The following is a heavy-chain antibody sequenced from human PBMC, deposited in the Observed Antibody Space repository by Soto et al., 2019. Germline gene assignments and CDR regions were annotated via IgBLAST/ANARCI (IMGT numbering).Heavy chain of an antibody. V-gene: IGHV3-30-3*01. CDR3: ARTSYYYDSSGYPTLFDY. Sequence: GGSLRLSCAASGFTFSSYAMHWVRQAPGKGLERVAVISYDGSNKYYADSVKGRFTISRDNSKNTLYLQMNSLRAEDTAVYYCARTSYYYDSSGYPTLFDYWGQGTLVTVSS. D-gene: IGHD3-22*01. J-gene: IGHJ4*02. CDR1: GFTFSSYA. CDR2: ISYDGSNK.